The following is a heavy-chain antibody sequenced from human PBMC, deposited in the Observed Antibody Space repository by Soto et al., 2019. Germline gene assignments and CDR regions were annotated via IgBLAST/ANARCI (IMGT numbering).Heavy chain of an antibody. CDR2: ISDGGSYT. V-gene: IGHV3-11*05. CDR3: ARAPGALNHDAGMDF. Sequence: LRLSCVASGFIFSDSYMAWIRRAPWKVLEWVSYISDGGSYTNHGNSVRGRVSVSRDDARNSLYLQINNLRVEDTGVYYCARAPGALNHDAGMDFW. J-gene: IGHJ6*01. D-gene: IGHD1-1*01. CDR1: GFIFSDSY.